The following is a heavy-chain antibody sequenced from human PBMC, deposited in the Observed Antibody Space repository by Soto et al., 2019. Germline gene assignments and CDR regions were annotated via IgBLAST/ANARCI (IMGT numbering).Heavy chain of an antibody. D-gene: IGHD2-2*01. Sequence: PGGSLRLSCAASGVTFSSYWMSWVRQAPGKGLEWVANIKQDGSEKYYVDSVKGRFPISRDNAKNSLYLQMNSLRAEDTAVYYCARGRYCISTSCYLDYWGQGTLVTVSS. CDR1: GVTFSSYW. CDR3: ARGRYCISTSCYLDY. J-gene: IGHJ4*02. CDR2: IKQDGSEK. V-gene: IGHV3-7*01.